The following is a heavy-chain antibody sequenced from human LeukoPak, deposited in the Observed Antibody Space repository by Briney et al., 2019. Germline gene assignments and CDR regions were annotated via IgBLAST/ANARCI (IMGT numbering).Heavy chain of an antibody. Sequence: PGGSLRLSRAASGFTFSNGWMSWVRQAPGKGLEWVANIKQDGSEKYYVDSVKGRFTISRDNAKNSLYLQMNSLRAEDTAVYYCARDLVNYDFWSGYILGYFDYWGQGTLVTVSS. V-gene: IGHV3-7*01. J-gene: IGHJ4*02. CDR1: GFTFSNGW. CDR2: IKQDGSEK. D-gene: IGHD3-3*01. CDR3: ARDLVNYDFWSGYILGYFDY.